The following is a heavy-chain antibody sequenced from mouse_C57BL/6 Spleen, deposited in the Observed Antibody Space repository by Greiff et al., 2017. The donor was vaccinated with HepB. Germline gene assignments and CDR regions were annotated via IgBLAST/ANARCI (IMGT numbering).Heavy chain of an antibody. V-gene: IGHV5-17*01. CDR2: ISSGSSTI. Sequence: EVKVEESGGGLVKPGGSLKLSCAASGFTFSDYGMHWVRQAPEKGLEWVAYISSGSSTIYYADTVKGRFTISRDNAKNTLFLQMTSLRSEDTAMYYCARWDYAMDYWGQGTSVTVSS. D-gene: IGHD1-1*02. J-gene: IGHJ4*01. CDR3: ARWDYAMDY. CDR1: GFTFSDYG.